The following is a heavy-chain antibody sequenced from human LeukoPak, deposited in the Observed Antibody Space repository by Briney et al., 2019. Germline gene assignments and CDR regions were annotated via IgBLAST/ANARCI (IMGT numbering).Heavy chain of an antibody. CDR1: GGSFSGYY. CDR2: INHSGST. CDR3: ARAHYYGSGSYHRIDY. J-gene: IGHJ4*02. D-gene: IGHD3-10*01. V-gene: IGHV4-34*01. Sequence: PSETLSLTCAVYGGSFSGYYWSWIRQPPGKGLEWIGEINHSGSTNYNPSLKSRVTISVDTSKNQFSLKLSSVTAADTAVYYCARAHYYGSGSYHRIDYWGQGTLVTVSS.